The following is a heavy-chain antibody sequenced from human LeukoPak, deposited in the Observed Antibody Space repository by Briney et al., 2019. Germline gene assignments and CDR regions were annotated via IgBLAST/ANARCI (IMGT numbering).Heavy chain of an antibody. V-gene: IGHV3-53*01. Sequence: PGGSLRLSCAASGLTVSRNYMTWVRQAPGKGLEWVSVISSGGSTSYADSVKGRFTISRDNAKNTLYLQMNSLRAEDTAVYFCARDDYDDSSGLDYWGQGTLVTVSS. CDR1: GLTVSRNY. CDR3: ARDDYDDSSGLDY. CDR2: ISSGGST. D-gene: IGHD3-22*01. J-gene: IGHJ4*02.